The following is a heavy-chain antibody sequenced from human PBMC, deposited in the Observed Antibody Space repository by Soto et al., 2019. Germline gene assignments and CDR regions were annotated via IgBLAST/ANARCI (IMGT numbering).Heavy chain of an antibody. D-gene: IGHD3-10*01. Sequence: QVRLVQSGAEVKKPGSSVKVSCKASGGILRSYAISWVRQAPGQGLEWMGGIIAIFNTAQYAQNFQGRVTITADESTSTAYMEVSSLRSEDTAVYYCARSPLYNLGSGTYFENWGQGTLVTVSS. CDR3: ARSPLYNLGSGTYFEN. V-gene: IGHV1-69*12. CDR2: IIAIFNTA. J-gene: IGHJ4*02. CDR1: GGILRSYA.